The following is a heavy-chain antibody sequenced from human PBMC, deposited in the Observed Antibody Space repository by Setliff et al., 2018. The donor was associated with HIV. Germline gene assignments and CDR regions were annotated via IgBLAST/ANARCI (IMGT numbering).Heavy chain of an antibody. CDR1: GFTFSTYW. J-gene: IGHJ2*01. Sequence: LRLSCAASGFTFSTYWMSWVRQAPGKGLEWVANIKQDGSEKFYVDSVKGRFTISRDNAKNSLYLQMNSLRAEDTAVYYCARDPYPYFDYGDWYFDLWGRGTLVTVS. CDR3: ARDPYPYFDYGDWYFDL. CDR2: IKQDGSEK. V-gene: IGHV3-7*01. D-gene: IGHD4-17*01.